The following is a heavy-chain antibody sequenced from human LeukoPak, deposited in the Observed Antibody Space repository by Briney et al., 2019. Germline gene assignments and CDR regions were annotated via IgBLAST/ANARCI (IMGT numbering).Heavy chain of an antibody. J-gene: IGHJ4*02. Sequence: GGSLRLTCAASSFTFSKYWFHWVRQAPGKGLDWVSRIDTNGRTTDYADSVKGRFTISRDNGKNTLFLEMNSLRAEDTAVYYCARDLAGADDYWGQGTLVTVSS. D-gene: IGHD6-13*01. CDR3: ARDLAGADDY. CDR1: SFTFSKYW. V-gene: IGHV3-74*01. CDR2: IDTNGRTT.